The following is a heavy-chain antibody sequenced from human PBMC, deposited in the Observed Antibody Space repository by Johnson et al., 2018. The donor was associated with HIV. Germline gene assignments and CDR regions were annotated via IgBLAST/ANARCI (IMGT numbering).Heavy chain of an antibody. V-gene: IGHV3-66*02. CDR2: IYSGGNT. Sequence: VQLVESGGGLVQPGGSLRLSCAASGFTVSSNYMNWVRQAPGKGLEWVSVIYSGGNTYYADSVKGRFTISRDNSKNTLYLQMNSLRAEDTALYYCARDCDIPRGDGFDIWGQGTMVTVSS. J-gene: IGHJ3*02. D-gene: IGHD3-9*01. CDR3: ARDCDIPRGDGFDI. CDR1: GFTVSSNY.